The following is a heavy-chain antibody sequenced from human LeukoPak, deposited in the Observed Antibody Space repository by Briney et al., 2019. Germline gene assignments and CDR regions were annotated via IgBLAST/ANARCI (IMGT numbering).Heavy chain of an antibody. J-gene: IGHJ4*02. CDR1: GFTFSSYA. Sequence: GGSLRLSCAASGFTFSSYAMHWVRRTPDKGLEWVAVVSNDGTNKHYTDSVKGRFTISRDNSKNTLYLQMNSLRVEDTAVYYCARDLGSWFGELSIDYWGQGTLVTVSS. CDR2: VSNDGTNK. V-gene: IGHV3-30-3*01. D-gene: IGHD3-10*01. CDR3: ARDLGSWFGELSIDY.